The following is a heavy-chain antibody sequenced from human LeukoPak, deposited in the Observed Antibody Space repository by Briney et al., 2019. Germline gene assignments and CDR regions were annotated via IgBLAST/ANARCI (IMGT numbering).Heavy chain of an antibody. CDR2: IIPIFGTA. CDR3: AGPTYYYDSSGYYDYYYGMDV. V-gene: IGHV1-69*13. Sequence: SVKVSCKASGGTFSSYAISWVRQAPGQGLEWMGGIIPIFGTANYAQKFQGRVTITADESTSTAYMELSSLRSEDAAVYYCAGPTYYYDSSGYYDYYYGMDVWGQGTTVTVSS. D-gene: IGHD3-22*01. J-gene: IGHJ6*02. CDR1: GGTFSSYA.